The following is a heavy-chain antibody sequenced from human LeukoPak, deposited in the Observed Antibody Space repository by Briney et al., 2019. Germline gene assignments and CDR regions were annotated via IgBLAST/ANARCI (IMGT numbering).Heavy chain of an antibody. CDR1: GGSISSGGYY. CDR3: AREWLGGFDY. V-gene: IGHV4-30-2*01. D-gene: IGHD5-12*01. Sequence: SQTLSLTCTVSGGSISSGGYYWSWIRQHPGKGLEWIGYIYHSGSTYYNPSLKSRVTISVDRSKNQFSLKLSSVTAADTAVYYCAREWLGGFDYWGQGTLVTVSS. J-gene: IGHJ4*02. CDR2: IYHSGST.